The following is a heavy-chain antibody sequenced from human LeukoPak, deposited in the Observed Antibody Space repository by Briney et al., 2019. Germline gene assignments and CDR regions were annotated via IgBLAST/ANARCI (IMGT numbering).Heavy chain of an antibody. CDR1: GFTFSSYA. CDR2: IYSGGST. J-gene: IGHJ4*02. Sequence: GDLRLSCAASGFTFSSYAMSWVRQAPGKGLEWVSVIYSGGSTYYADSVKGRFTISRDNSKNTLYLQMNSLRAEDTAVYYCARITYYYDSSGYYRFYYFDYWGQGTLVTVSS. V-gene: IGHV3-53*01. D-gene: IGHD3-22*01. CDR3: ARITYYYDSSGYYRFYYFDY.